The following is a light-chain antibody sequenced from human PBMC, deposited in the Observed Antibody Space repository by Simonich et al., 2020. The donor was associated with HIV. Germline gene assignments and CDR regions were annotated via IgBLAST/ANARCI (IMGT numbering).Light chain of an antibody. CDR1: QSISSY. Sequence: DIQMTKSPSSLSASVGDRVTITCRASQSISSYLNWYQQKPGKAPKLLSYGASSLQSGVPSRFSGSGSGTDFTLTISSLQPEDFATYYCQQSYSTPLTFGGGTKVEIK. J-gene: IGKJ4*01. V-gene: IGKV1-39*01. CDR3: QQSYSTPLT. CDR2: GAS.